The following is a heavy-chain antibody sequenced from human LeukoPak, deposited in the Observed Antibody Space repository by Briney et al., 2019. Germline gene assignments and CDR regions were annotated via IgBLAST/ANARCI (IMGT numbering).Heavy chain of an antibody. CDR3: ARGAAGEFYYYYGMDV. CDR1: GFTFSSYS. Sequence: GGSLRLSCAASGFTFSSYSMNWVRQAPGKGLEWVSYISSSSSTIYYADSVKGRFTISRDNAKNSLYLQMNSLRAEDTAVYYCARGAAGEFYYYYGMDVWGQGTTVTVSS. D-gene: IGHD3-10*01. J-gene: IGHJ6*02. CDR2: ISSSSSTI. V-gene: IGHV3-48*04.